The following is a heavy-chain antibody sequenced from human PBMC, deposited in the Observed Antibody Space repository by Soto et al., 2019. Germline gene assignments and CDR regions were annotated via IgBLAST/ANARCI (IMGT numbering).Heavy chain of an antibody. D-gene: IGHD3-9*01. Sequence: SETLSLTCTVSGGSISSRGHYWSWIRQHPGKGLEWIGYIYYSGSTYYNPSLKSRVTTSIDTSKNQFSLKLSSVTAADTAVYYCASLYDDIPPGWFDPWGQGTLVTVSS. CDR1: GGSISSRGHY. J-gene: IGHJ5*02. V-gene: IGHV4-31*03. CDR3: ASLYDDIPPGWFDP. CDR2: IYYSGST.